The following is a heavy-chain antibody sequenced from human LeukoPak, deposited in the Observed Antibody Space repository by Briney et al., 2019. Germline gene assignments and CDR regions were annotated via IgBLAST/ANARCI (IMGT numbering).Heavy chain of an antibody. Sequence: SVKVSCKASGGTFSSYAISWVRQAPGQGLEWMGRIIPIFGTANYAQKFQGRVTITADESTSTAYMELSSLRSEDTAVYYCARDVAIPPPKNYYYMDVWGKGTTVTVSS. CDR1: GGTFSSYA. CDR3: ARDVAIPPPKNYYYMDV. V-gene: IGHV1-69*13. CDR2: IIPIFGTA. D-gene: IGHD2-21*01. J-gene: IGHJ6*03.